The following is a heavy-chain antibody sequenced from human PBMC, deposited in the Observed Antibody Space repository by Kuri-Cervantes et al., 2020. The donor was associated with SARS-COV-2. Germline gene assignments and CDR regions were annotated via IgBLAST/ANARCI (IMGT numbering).Heavy chain of an antibody. Sequence: GESLKISCAACGFTFSSYDMHWVRQATGKGLEWVSAIGTAGDTYYPGSVKGRFTISRDNAKNSLYLQMNSLRAEDTAVYYCARARGENDFWSADGWFDPWGQGTLVTVSS. D-gene: IGHD3-3*01. J-gene: IGHJ5*02. CDR1: GFTFSSYD. CDR2: IGTAGDT. CDR3: ARARGENDFWSADGWFDP. V-gene: IGHV3-13*01.